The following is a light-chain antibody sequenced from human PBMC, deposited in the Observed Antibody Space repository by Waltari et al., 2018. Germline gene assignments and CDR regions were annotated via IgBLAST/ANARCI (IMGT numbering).Light chain of an antibody. J-gene: IGKJ1*01. CDR2: GAS. V-gene: IGKV3-20*01. CDR1: QSVSRT. Sequence: EIVLTQSPGTLSLSPGETVTLSCRASQSVSRTLAWYQQKPAQAPRPPIYGASIRATGIPDMFSGSGSGTDFSLTISRLEPEDFAVYYCQHYRSLPVTFGQGTKVEIK. CDR3: QHYRSLPVT.